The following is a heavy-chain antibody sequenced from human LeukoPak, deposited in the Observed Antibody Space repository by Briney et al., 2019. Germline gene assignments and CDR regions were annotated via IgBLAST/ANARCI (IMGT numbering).Heavy chain of an antibody. Sequence: GGSLRLSCPASGFTFSSYSMNWVRQAPGKGLDGVSSISSSSSYIYYADSVKGRFTISRDNAKNSLYLQMNSLRAEDTAVYYCARDLTGFYYGSGSYYRFDYWGQGTLVTVSS. V-gene: IGHV3-21*01. D-gene: IGHD3-10*01. CDR3: ARDLTGFYYGSGSYYRFDY. J-gene: IGHJ4*02. CDR1: GFTFSSYS. CDR2: ISSSSSYI.